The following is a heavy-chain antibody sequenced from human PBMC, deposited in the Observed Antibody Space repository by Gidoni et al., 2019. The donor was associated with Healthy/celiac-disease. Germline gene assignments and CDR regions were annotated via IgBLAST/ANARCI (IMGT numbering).Heavy chain of an antibody. Sequence: QVQLQESGPGLVKPSETLSLTCTVPGGSISSYYWSWIRQPPGKGLEWIGYIYYSGSTNYNPSLKSRVTISVDTSKNQFSLKLSSVTAADTAVYYCARGIAAAGTGWFDPWGQGTLVTVSS. J-gene: IGHJ5*02. CDR1: GGSISSYY. V-gene: IGHV4-59*01. CDR2: IYYSGST. CDR3: ARGIAAAGTGWFDP. D-gene: IGHD6-13*01.